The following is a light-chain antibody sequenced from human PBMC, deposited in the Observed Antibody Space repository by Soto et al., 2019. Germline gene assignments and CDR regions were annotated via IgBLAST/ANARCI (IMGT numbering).Light chain of an antibody. CDR2: GTS. V-gene: IGKV3-15*01. Sequence: MTQSPSSLPASVADRVTITCRASQSVGRSLAWYQQKPGQAPRLLIYGTSARATGIPATFSGSGSGTEFTLTISSLQSEDFAIYYCQQYDNWPSVTFGGGTKVEIK. CDR1: QSVGRS. J-gene: IGKJ4*01. CDR3: QQYDNWPSVT.